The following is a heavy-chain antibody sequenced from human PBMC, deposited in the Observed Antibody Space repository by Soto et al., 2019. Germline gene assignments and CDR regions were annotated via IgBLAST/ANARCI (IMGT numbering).Heavy chain of an antibody. Sequence: GGSLRLSCAASGFTFSSYAMSWVRQAPGKGLERVSAISGSGGSTYYADSVKGRFTISRDNSKNTLYLQMNSLRAEDTAVYYCAKVDDYVWGSYRLFDYWGQGTLVTVSS. J-gene: IGHJ4*02. V-gene: IGHV3-23*01. CDR2: ISGSGGST. D-gene: IGHD3-16*02. CDR3: AKVDDYVWGSYRLFDY. CDR1: GFTFSSYA.